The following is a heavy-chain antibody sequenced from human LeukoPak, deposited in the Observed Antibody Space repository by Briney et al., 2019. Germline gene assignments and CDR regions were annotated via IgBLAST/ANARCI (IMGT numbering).Heavy chain of an antibody. Sequence: GRSPRLSCAASGFTFSSYGMHWVRQAPGKGLEWVAVIWYDGSNKYYADSVKGRFTISRDNSKNTLYLQMNSLRAEDTAVYYCARGGSSSRGAFDIWGQGTMVTVSS. CDR3: ARGGSSSRGAFDI. J-gene: IGHJ3*02. CDR2: IWYDGSNK. D-gene: IGHD6-13*01. CDR1: GFTFSSYG. V-gene: IGHV3-33*01.